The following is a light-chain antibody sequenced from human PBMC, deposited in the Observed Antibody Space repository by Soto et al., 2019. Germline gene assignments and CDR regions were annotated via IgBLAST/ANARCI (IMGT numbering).Light chain of an antibody. CDR2: EGS. CDR1: SSDVGRYNI. J-gene: IGLJ2*01. Sequence: QSALTQPASVSGSPGQSITISCTGSSSDVGRYNIVSWYQQHPGKAPKLMIYEGSQRPSGVSDRFSGSKSGNTASLTISGLQGEDEADYYCCSYAGDRDLIFGGGTKLTVL. CDR3: CSYAGDRDLI. V-gene: IGLV2-23*01.